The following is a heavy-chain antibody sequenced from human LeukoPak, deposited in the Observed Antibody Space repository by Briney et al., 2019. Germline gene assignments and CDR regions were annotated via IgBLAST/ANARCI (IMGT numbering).Heavy chain of an antibody. CDR2: ISYDGSNK. CDR1: GFTFSSCI. D-gene: IGHD3-10*01. J-gene: IGHJ4*02. V-gene: IGHV3-30*03. Sequence: GGSLRLSCAASGFTFSSCIMHWVRQAPGKGLEWVAVISYDGSNKYYADSVKGRFTISRDNSKNTLYLQMDSLRPEDTAVYYCARPPEYYGPGSYYEFDYWGQGTLVTVSS. CDR3: ARPPEYYGPGSYYEFDY.